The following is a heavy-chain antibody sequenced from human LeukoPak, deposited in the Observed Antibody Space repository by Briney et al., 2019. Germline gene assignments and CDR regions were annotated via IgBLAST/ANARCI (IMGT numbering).Heavy chain of an antibody. CDR1: GYTFTSYY. J-gene: IGHJ4*02. D-gene: IGHD3-10*01. V-gene: IGHV1-46*01. CDR3: ARDLRYYGSGSYFDY. CDR2: INPSGGST. Sequence: ASVKVSCKASGYTFTSYYMHWVRQAPGQGLEWMGIINPSGGSTSYAQKFQGRVTMTRDTSTSTVYMELSSLRSEDMAVYYCARDLRYYGSGSYFDYWGQGTLVTVSS.